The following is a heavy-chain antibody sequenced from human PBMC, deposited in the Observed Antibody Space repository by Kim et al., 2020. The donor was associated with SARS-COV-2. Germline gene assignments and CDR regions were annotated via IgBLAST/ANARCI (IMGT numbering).Heavy chain of an antibody. V-gene: IGHV3-23*01. Sequence: ADPGQGRFTISRDNSKNTLYLQMNSLRAEDTAVYYCAKNPPRGELSLDYWGQGTLVTVSS. D-gene: IGHD3-16*02. J-gene: IGHJ4*02. CDR3: AKNPPRGELSLDY.